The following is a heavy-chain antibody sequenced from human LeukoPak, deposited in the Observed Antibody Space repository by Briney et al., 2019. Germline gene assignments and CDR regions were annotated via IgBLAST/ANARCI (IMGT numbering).Heavy chain of an antibody. Sequence: SVTVSCKASGVTFTSSAVQWVRQAPGQGLEWMGGIIPIFGTANNAQKFQGRVTITADESTSTAYMELSSLRSEDTAVYYCARGNCGGDCYDYNWFDPWGQGTLVTVSS. J-gene: IGHJ5*02. CDR3: ARGNCGGDCYDYNWFDP. CDR2: IIPIFGTA. D-gene: IGHD2-21*02. V-gene: IGHV1-69*13. CDR1: GVTFTSSA.